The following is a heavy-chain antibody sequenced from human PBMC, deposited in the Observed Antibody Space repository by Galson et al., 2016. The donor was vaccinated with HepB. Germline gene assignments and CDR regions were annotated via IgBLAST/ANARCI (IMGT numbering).Heavy chain of an antibody. CDR3: ARDRGGSAGAFNWFDP. Sequence: SLRLSCAASGFTFSTNWMHWVRQAPGKGLVWVSRINGDGTITDYADSVKGRFTISRDNAENTLYLQMNSLRFEDSAVYYCARDRGGSAGAFNWFDPWGQGTLVTVSS. D-gene: IGHD3-10*01. J-gene: IGHJ5*02. CDR1: GFTFSTNW. V-gene: IGHV3-74*01. CDR2: INGDGTIT.